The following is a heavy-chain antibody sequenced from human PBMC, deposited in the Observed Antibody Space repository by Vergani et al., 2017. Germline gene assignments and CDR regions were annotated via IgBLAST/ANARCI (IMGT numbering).Heavy chain of an antibody. Sequence: EVHLLESGGGQVEAGGSLRLSCVASGFTFSNSAMSWVRQTSGKGLEWVSAISGHGDRTYYADSVKGRFTISRDNSKNTLYLQMNSLRAEDTAVYYCAKRGGMARFLEWMWFDPWGQGTLVTVSS. D-gene: IGHD3-3*01. CDR3: AKRGGMARFLEWMWFDP. CDR1: GFTFSNSA. V-gene: IGHV3-23*01. CDR2: ISGHGDRT. J-gene: IGHJ5*02.